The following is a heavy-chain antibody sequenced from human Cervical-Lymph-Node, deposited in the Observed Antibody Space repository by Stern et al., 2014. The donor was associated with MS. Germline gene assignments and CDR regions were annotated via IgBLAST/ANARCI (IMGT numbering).Heavy chain of an antibody. CDR2: ISYDGNHK. J-gene: IGHJ4*02. CDR3: ARDYEDTSMLFDH. CDR1: GFTFRSYG. V-gene: IGHV3-30*03. Sequence: VQLAESGGAVVQPGRSLRLSCAASGFTFRSYGMHWVLQAQGKGLEWETVISYDGNHKYYAASVKGRFTISRDNSKNTLHLQMNSVTPDDTAIYYCARDYEDTSMLFDHWGQGTLVTVSS. D-gene: IGHD2-8*01.